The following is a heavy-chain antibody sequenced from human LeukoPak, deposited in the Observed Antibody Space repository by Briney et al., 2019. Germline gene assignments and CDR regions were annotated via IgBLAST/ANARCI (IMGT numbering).Heavy chain of an antibody. J-gene: IGHJ2*01. CDR1: GGSINTYY. Sequence: PSETLSLTCTVSGGSINTYYWSWIRQPPGEGLQWIGYIYYSGSTNYNPSLKSRVTISVDTSKNEFSLKLSSVTAADTAVYYCARDQSSSWPRSYWYFDLWGRGTLVTVSS. CDR2: IYYSGST. V-gene: IGHV4-59*01. D-gene: IGHD6-13*01. CDR3: ARDQSSSWPRSYWYFDL.